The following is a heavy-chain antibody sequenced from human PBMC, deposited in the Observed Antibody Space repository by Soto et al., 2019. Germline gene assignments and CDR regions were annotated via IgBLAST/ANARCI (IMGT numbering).Heavy chain of an antibody. CDR2: ISYSGST. Sequence: QVQLQESGPGLVQPSQTLSLTCTVSGGSISSGGYYWSWIRQHPGTGLEWIGHISYSGSTYYNTSLKSRVTISVDTSQNQFSLKLRSVTAADTAVYYCAPSGGTGWFDPWGQGTLVTVSS. CDR1: GGSISSGGYY. D-gene: IGHD2-15*01. V-gene: IGHV4-30-4*01. CDR3: APSGGTGWFDP. J-gene: IGHJ5*02.